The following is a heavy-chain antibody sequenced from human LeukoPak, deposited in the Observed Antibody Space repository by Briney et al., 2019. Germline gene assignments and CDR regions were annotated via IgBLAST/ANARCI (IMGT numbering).Heavy chain of an antibody. Sequence: GGSLRLSCAASGFTFSSYSMNWVRQAPGKGLEWVSYISSSSSTIYYADSVKGRFTISRDNAKNSLYLQMNSLRSEDTAVYYCATGDSGSRSEFDYWGQGTLVTVSS. CDR3: ATGDSGSRSEFDY. CDR1: GFTFSSYS. D-gene: IGHD1-26*01. J-gene: IGHJ4*02. CDR2: ISSSSSTI. V-gene: IGHV3-48*04.